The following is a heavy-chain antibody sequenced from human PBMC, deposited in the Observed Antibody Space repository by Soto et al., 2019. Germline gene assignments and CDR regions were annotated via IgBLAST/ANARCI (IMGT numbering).Heavy chain of an antibody. CDR3: AGGYDDIRGYYYVLKYYFDY. V-gene: IGHV4-4*02. D-gene: IGHD3-22*01. J-gene: IGHJ4*02. CDR2: IYHSGSA. Sequence: PPGKGLERIGEIYHSGSANYNPSPKSRVTISVDKSKNQFSLKLSSVTAADTAVYYCAGGYDDIRGYYYVLKYYFDYWGQGNLATV.